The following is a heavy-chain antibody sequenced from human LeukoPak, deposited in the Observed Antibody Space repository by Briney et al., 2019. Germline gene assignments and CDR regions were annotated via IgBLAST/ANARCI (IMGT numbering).Heavy chain of an antibody. Sequence: PSETLSLTCTVSGGSISSYYWSWIRQPPGKGLGWGGYIYYSGSTNYNPSLKSRVTISVDTYKNQFSLKLRSMTAGDTAVYCCARFRVGGYYFDYWGQGTLVTVSS. CDR1: GGSISSYY. J-gene: IGHJ4*02. D-gene: IGHD1-26*01. CDR2: IYYSGST. CDR3: ARFRVGGYYFDY. V-gene: IGHV4-59*01.